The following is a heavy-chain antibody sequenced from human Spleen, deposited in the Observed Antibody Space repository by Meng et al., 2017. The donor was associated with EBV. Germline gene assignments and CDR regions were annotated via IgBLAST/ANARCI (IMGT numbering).Heavy chain of an antibody. J-gene: IGHJ4*02. CDR3: ARAYCGGDCYSGFDD. D-gene: IGHD2-21*02. CDR1: GVTFSGYM. Sequence: QLVQSGAQVKKPGSPGKVSWTAPGVTFSGYMISWVRQAPGQGLEWMGMIIPISGTTNYARKFQGRVTITADESTVTAYMEFSSLTSEDTAVYYCARAYCGGDCYSGFDDWGQGTLVTVSS. V-gene: IGHV1-69*15. CDR2: IIPISGTT.